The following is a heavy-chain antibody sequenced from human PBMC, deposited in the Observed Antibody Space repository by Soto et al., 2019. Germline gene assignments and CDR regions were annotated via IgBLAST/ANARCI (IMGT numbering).Heavy chain of an antibody. D-gene: IGHD2-15*01. Sequence: GGSLRLSCTASGFTFSTYWMHWVRQAPGKGLVWVSLISSDGTTTSYADSVKGRFAMSRDTSENTLYLQMNSLGAEDTAAYYCAPHVSCSGGSCQYDAFAIRGQGTMVSVSS. CDR3: APHVSCSGGSCQYDAFAI. J-gene: IGHJ3*02. CDR1: GFTFSTYW. V-gene: IGHV3-74*01. CDR2: ISSDGTTT.